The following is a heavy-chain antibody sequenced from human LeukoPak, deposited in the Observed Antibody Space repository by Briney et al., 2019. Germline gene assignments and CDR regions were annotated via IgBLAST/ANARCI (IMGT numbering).Heavy chain of an antibody. CDR1: GFTFSSYG. Sequence: PGGSLRLSCAASGFTFSSYGMHWVRQAPGKGLEWVAFIRYDGSNKYYADSVKGRFTLSRDNSKNTLHVQMNSLRAEDTAVYYCAKAALYDFWSGYYNYWGQGTLVTVSS. D-gene: IGHD3-3*01. CDR2: IRYDGSNK. CDR3: AKAALYDFWSGYYNY. V-gene: IGHV3-30*02. J-gene: IGHJ4*02.